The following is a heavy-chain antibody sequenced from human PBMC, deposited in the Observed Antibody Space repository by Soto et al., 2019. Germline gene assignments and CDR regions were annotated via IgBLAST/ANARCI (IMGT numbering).Heavy chain of an antibody. V-gene: IGHV3-53*01. CDR3: ATTVTRLIAFDV. D-gene: IGHD4-17*01. J-gene: IGHJ3*01. CDR1: GFTVRSHY. CDR2: LYASDST. Sequence: PGGSLRLSCAASGFTVRSHYMSWVRQTPGKGLEWVSILYASDSTFYADSVEGRFTISRDNSKNTVYLQLNSLRAEDTAVYYCATTVTRLIAFDVWGQGTMVTVSS.